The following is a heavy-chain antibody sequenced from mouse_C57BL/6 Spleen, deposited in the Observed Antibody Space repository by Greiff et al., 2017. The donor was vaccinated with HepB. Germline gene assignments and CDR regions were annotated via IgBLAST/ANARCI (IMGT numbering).Heavy chain of an antibody. CDR3: ARYEGLGLIDY. CDR1: GYAFTNYL. V-gene: IGHV1-54*01. Sequence: QVQLKESGAELVRPGTSVKVSCKASGYAFTNYLIEWVKQRPGQGLEWIGVINPGSGGTNYNEKFKGKATLTADKSSSTAYMQLSSLTSEDSAVYFCARYEGLGLIDYWGQGTTLTVSS. J-gene: IGHJ2*01. D-gene: IGHD4-1*01. CDR2: INPGSGGT.